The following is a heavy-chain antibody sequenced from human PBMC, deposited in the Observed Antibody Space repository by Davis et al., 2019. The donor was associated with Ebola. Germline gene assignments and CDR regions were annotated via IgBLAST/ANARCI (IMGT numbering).Heavy chain of an antibody. V-gene: IGHV1-2*02. Sequence: AASVKVSCKASGYTFTRSYMHWVRQAPGQGLEWMGWINPNSGGTNYAQKFQGRVTMTRDTSITTAYMELSRLRSDDTAVYYCARDGSTSDQKSGELDNWGQGPLVTVSS. CDR2: INPNSGGT. J-gene: IGHJ4*02. CDR3: ARDGSTSDQKSGELDN. CDR1: GYTFTRSY. D-gene: IGHD7-27*01.